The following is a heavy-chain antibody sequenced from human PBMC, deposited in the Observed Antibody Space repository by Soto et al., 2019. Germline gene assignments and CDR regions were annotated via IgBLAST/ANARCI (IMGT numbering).Heavy chain of an antibody. CDR3: ARASLEWLTPYYFDY. CDR1: GYSFTSYW. CDR2: IYPGDSDT. D-gene: IGHD3-3*01. J-gene: IGHJ4*02. Sequence: GESLKISCKGSGYSFTSYWIGWVRQMPGKGLEWMGIIYPGDSDTRYSPSFQGQVTISADKSISTAYLQWSSLKASDTAMYYCARASLEWLTPYYFDYWGQGTLVTVSS. V-gene: IGHV5-51*01.